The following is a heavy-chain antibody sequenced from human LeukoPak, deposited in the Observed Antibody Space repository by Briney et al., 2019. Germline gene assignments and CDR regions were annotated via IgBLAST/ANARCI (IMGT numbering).Heavy chain of an antibody. D-gene: IGHD6-19*01. CDR3: ARSFSSGWYWPFYFDY. V-gene: IGHV3-48*03. Sequence: GGSLRLSCIVSGFTLSSYEMTWFRQAPGKGLEWVSYISSSGNSIYYADSVKGRFTISRDNAKNSLYLQMNSLRAEDTAVYYCARSFSSGWYWPFYFDYWGQGTLVTVSS. CDR1: GFTLSSYE. CDR2: ISSSGNSI. J-gene: IGHJ4*02.